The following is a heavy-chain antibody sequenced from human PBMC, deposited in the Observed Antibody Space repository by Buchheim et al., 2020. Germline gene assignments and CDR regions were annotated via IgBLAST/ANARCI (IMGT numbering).Heavy chain of an antibody. CDR3: ARGWRFGELIRRGRWFDP. J-gene: IGHJ5*02. D-gene: IGHD3-10*01. V-gene: IGHV4-34*01. Sequence: QVQLQQWGAGLLKPSETLSLTCAVYGGSFSGYYWSWIRQPPGKGLEWIGEINHSGSTNSNPSLKSRVTISVDTSKNKFSLKLSSVTAADTAVYYCARGWRFGELIRRGRWFDPWGQGTL. CDR2: INHSGST. CDR1: GGSFSGYY.